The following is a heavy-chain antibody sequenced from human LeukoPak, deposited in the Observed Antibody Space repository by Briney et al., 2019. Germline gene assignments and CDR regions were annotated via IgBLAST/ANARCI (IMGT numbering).Heavy chain of an antibody. CDR3: ARLRYYYGSGSADY. D-gene: IGHD3-10*01. CDR2: IYYSGIT. Sequence: SETLSLTCTVSGGSIRGYYRSWIRQPPGKGLEYIGYIYYSGITNYNPSLKSRVTISVDTSKNQFSLKLSSVTAADTAVYYCARLRYYYGSGSADYWGQGTLVTVSS. CDR1: GGSIRGYY. V-gene: IGHV4-59*12. J-gene: IGHJ4*02.